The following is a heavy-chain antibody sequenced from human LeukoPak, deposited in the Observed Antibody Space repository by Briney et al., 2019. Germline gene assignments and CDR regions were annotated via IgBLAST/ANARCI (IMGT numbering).Heavy chain of an antibody. CDR1: GFSFNSYD. V-gene: IGHV3-13*04. D-gene: IGHD2-15*01. Sequence: GGSLRLSCAASGFSFNSYDMRWVRQATGKGLEWISPINTAGDTYYPASVKGRFTISRDNAKNYLSLQMSTLRAGDTAAYYCARAAQGYCGGDSCFHWFFDRGRRGTLATV. CDR3: ARAAQGYCGGDSCFHWFFDR. CDR2: INTAGDT. J-gene: IGHJ2*01.